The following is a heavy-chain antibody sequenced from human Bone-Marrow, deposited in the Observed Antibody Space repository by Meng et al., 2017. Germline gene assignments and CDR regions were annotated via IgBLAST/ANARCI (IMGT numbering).Heavy chain of an antibody. D-gene: IGHD3-22*01. V-gene: IGHV4-30-4*01. J-gene: IGHJ4*02. CDR2: IYNSGST. Sequence: QVQLQESGPGLVKPAQTLSRTCTGSGGSISSGDYYWSWIRQPPGKGLEWIGYIYNSGSTYYNPSLKSRVTISVDTSKNQFSLKLRFVTAADTAVYYCARVTQDYDLPRWFDYWGQGTLVTSPQ. CDR3: ARVTQDYDLPRWFDY. CDR1: GGSISSGDYY.